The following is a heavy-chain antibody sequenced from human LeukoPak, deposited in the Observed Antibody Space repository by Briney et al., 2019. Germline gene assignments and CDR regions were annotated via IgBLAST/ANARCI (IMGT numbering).Heavy chain of an antibody. Sequence: EASVKVSCKASGGTFSSYAISWVRQAPGQGLEWMGGIIPIFGTANYAQKFQGRVTITADESTSTAYMELSSLRSEDTAVYYCARSLGQLWSRSCDYWGQGTLVTVSS. CDR3: ARSLGQLWSRSCDY. V-gene: IGHV1-69*01. CDR2: IIPIFGTA. D-gene: IGHD5-18*01. CDR1: GGTFSSYA. J-gene: IGHJ4*02.